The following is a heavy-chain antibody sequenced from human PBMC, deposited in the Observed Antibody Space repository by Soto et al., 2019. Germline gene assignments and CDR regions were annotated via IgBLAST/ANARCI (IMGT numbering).Heavy chain of an antibody. CDR3: ARRPTYSYSSQYFFDY. V-gene: IGHV4-39*01. Sequence: SETLSLTCTVSGFSIRGSSYYWAWIRQPPGKGLQWIGNIYYSGSSYYNPSLKNRGTISVDTSKNQFSLRLNSVTAADTALHFCARRPTYSYSSQYFFDYWGQGALVTVSS. CDR1: GFSIRGSSYY. J-gene: IGHJ4*02. D-gene: IGHD6-13*01. CDR2: IYYSGSS.